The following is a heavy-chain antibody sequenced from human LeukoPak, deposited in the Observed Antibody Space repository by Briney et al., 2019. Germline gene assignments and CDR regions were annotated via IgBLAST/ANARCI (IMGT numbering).Heavy chain of an antibody. D-gene: IGHD6-13*01. Sequence: SVTLSLTCTVSGRSVSSHYWSWLRQPPGKGLEWIGYIFYSGSTNYNPSLKSRVTISVDSSRNQVSVKLSSVTAADTAVYYCARDSSSWYRYFDLWGRGTLVTVYS. J-gene: IGHJ2*01. CDR2: IFYSGST. CDR3: ARDSSSWYRYFDL. V-gene: IGHV4-59*02. CDR1: GRSVSSHY.